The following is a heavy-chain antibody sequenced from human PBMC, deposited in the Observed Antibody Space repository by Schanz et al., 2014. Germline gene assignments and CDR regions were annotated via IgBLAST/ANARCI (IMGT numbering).Heavy chain of an antibody. CDR1: GFIFNDYY. CDR2: ISRDGTTS. CDR3: ARENLNWEAFDI. J-gene: IGHJ3*02. D-gene: IGHD7-27*01. Sequence: QVQLVESGGGLVKPGGSLRLSCAASGFIFNDYYMNWIRQAPGKGLEWLSYISRDGTTSYYADYVKGRFTISRDNAKNSLYLEMTSLRGEDTAVYYCARENLNWEAFDIWGQGTMVTVSS. V-gene: IGHV3-11*01.